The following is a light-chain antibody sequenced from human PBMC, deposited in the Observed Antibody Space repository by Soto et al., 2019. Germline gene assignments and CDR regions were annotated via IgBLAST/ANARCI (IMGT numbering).Light chain of an antibody. J-gene: IGKJ4*01. CDR2: DAS. CDR1: QDIRKF. CDR3: QQYDNLPLA. V-gene: IGKV1-33*01. Sequence: DIQMTQSPSSLSAFVGDRVTITCQASQDIRKFLNWYQQRPGKAPKLLIYDASNLETVVPSRFSVSGFGTDFTFTISILQPEDIATYYCQQYDNLPLAFGGGTKVEIK.